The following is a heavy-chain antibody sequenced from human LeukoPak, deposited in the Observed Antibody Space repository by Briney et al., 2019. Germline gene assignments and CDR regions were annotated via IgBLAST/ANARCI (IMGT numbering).Heavy chain of an antibody. D-gene: IGHD4-23*01. CDR1: GGSINSYY. V-gene: IGHV4-4*07. CDR3: ARGAKATVVTI. CDR2: IYSSGST. J-gene: IGHJ4*02. Sequence: SESLSLTCTVSGGSINSYYWSWIRQPAGKGLAWIGRIYSSGSTNYNPSLKSRVSMSVDTSKTQFSLKLTSVTAADTAVYYCARGAKATVVTIWGQGILVTVSS.